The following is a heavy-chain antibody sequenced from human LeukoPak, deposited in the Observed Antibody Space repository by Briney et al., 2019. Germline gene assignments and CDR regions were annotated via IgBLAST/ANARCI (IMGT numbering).Heavy chain of an antibody. Sequence: GGSLRPSCAASGFTFSSYSMNWVRQAPGKGLEWVSSISSSSSYIYYADSVKGRFTISRDNAKNSLYLQMNSLRAEDTAVYYCARESYGSGSFDAFDIWGQGTMVTVSS. D-gene: IGHD3-10*01. V-gene: IGHV3-21*01. CDR1: GFTFSSYS. CDR3: ARESYGSGSFDAFDI. CDR2: ISSSSSYI. J-gene: IGHJ3*02.